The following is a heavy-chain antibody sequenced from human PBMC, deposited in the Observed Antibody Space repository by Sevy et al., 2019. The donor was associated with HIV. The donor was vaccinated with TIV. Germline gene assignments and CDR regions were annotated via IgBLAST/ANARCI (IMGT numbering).Heavy chain of an antibody. D-gene: IGHD1-1*01. CDR3: VRRGPSTEYFDY. CDR1: GYSFPNSW. CDR2: IYPGDSDT. Sequence: GESLKISCKGSGYSFPNSWIGWVRQMPGKGLEYMGVIYPGDSDTRDSPSFQGQVTISADTSISTAYLQWSSLKASDTAIYYCVRRGPSTEYFDYWGQGTLVTVSS. V-gene: IGHV5-51*01. J-gene: IGHJ4*02.